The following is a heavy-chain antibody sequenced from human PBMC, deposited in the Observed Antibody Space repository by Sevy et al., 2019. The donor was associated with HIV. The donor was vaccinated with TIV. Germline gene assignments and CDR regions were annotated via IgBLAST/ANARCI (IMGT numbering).Heavy chain of an antibody. CDR1: GFTVSRNY. V-gene: IGHV3-66*01. CDR2: IYSDGKT. D-gene: IGHD6-19*01. Sequence: GGSLRLSCAASGFTVSRNYMSWVRQAPGKGLEWVSVIYSDGKTFYADSVQDRFTISRDNSKNTLYLQMNSLRAEDTAVHYCAGWSSAWTLFDYWGEGTLVTVSS. CDR3: AGWSSAWTLFDY. J-gene: IGHJ4*02.